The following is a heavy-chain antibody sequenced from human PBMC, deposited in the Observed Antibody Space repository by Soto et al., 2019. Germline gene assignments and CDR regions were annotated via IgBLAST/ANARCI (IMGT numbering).Heavy chain of an antibody. V-gene: IGHV4-59*01. CDR2: IYYSGST. Sequence: SETLCLTCTVSGGSISSYYWSWIRQPPGKGLEWIGYIYYSGSTNYNPSLKSRVTISVDTSKNQFSLKLSSVTAADTAVYYCARTGYYDSSGYDYWGQGTLVTVSS. CDR3: ARTGYYDSSGYDY. CDR1: GGSISSYY. D-gene: IGHD3-22*01. J-gene: IGHJ4*02.